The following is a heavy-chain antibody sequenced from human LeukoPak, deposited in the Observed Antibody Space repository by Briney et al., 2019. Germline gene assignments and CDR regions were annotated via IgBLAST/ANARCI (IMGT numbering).Heavy chain of an antibody. V-gene: IGHV4-39*07. J-gene: IGHJ6*04. CDR3: AREKASLTDV. CDR1: GGSISSSSYY. D-gene: IGHD6-6*01. CDR2: IYYSGST. Sequence: SETLSLTCTVSGGSISSSSYYWGWIRQPPGKGLEWIGSIYYSGSTYYNPSLKSRVTISVDTSKNQFSLKLSSVTAADTAVYYCAREKASLTDVWGKGTTVTVSS.